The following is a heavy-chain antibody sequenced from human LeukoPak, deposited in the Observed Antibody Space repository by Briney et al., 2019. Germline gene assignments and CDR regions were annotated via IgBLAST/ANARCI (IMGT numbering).Heavy chain of an antibody. V-gene: IGHV1-8*01. D-gene: IGHD6-6*01. CDR3: ARTAIVTPRRPTPIAARPRGPFGY. CDR1: GYTFTSYD. Sequence: ASVKVSCKASGYTFTSYDMNWVRQATGQGLEWMGWMNPNSGNTGYAQKFQGRVTMTRNTSISTAYMELSSLGSEDTAVYYCARTAIVTPRRPTPIAARPRGPFGYWGQGTLVTVSS. J-gene: IGHJ4*02. CDR2: MNPNSGNT.